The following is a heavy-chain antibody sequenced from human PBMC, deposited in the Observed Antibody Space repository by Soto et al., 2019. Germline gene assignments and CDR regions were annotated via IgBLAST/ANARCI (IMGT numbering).Heavy chain of an antibody. CDR3: ARVGGTGYSGGWYKDAFDI. Sequence: QVQLVESGGGLVKPGGSLRLSCAASGFTFSDYYMSWIRQAPGKGLEWVSYISSSSSYTNYADSVKGRFTISRDNAKNSLNLQMNSLRAEDTAVYYFARVGGTGYSGGWYKDAFDIWGQGTMVTVSS. CDR1: GFTFSDYY. J-gene: IGHJ3*02. CDR2: ISSSSSYT. V-gene: IGHV3-11*06. D-gene: IGHD6-19*01.